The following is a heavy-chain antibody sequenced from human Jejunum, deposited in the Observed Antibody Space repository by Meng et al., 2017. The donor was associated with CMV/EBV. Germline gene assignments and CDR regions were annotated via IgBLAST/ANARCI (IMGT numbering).Heavy chain of an antibody. CDR2: IKEDGGQK. D-gene: IGHD2-15*01. J-gene: IGHJ4*02. CDR3: VRDAGWFHFDY. Sequence: CAASGFSFSTYWMTWVRQAPGKGLEWLANIKEDGGQKNYVDSLKGRFTISRDNAKNALYLQMNTLRADDTAVYYCVRDAGWFHFDYWGQGTLVTVSS. CDR1: GFSFSTYW. V-gene: IGHV3-7*01.